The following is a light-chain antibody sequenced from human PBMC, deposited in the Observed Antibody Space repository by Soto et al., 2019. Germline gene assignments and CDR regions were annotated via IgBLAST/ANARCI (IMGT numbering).Light chain of an antibody. CDR2: DAS. J-gene: IGKJ3*01. CDR1: QSVSSW. Sequence: DIQMIQSPSTLSASVGDRVTITCRASQSVSSWLAWYQQKPGKGPKLLIYDASSLESGVPSRFSGNGSGTEFTLTISSLQPDDFATYYCQQYNSYQFTFGPGTKVDIK. CDR3: QQYNSYQFT. V-gene: IGKV1-5*01.